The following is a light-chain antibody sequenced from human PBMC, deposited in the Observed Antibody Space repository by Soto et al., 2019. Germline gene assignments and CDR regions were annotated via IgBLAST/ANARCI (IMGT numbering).Light chain of an antibody. CDR1: QSVLYSSTNKNY. Sequence: DIVMTQSPDSLAVSLGERATINCKSSQSVLYSSTNKNYLAWYQQKPGQPPKLLIYWASTRESGVPDRFSGSGSGTDFTLTISSLQAEDVAVYYCQLYYSTPFTFGPGTKVDIK. CDR2: WAS. J-gene: IGKJ3*01. CDR3: QLYYSTPFT. V-gene: IGKV4-1*01.